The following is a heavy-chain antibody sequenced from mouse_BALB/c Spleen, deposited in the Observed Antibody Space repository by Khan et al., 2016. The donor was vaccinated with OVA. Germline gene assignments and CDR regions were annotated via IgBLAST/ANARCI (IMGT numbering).Heavy chain of an antibody. CDR3: VRDGAYHRNDGWFAY. D-gene: IGHD2-14*01. CDR2: INPSNGYT. J-gene: IGHJ3*01. V-gene: IGHV1-4*01. Sequence: QVQLKESGAELARPGASVKMSCKASGYTFTSYTIHWIKKRPGQGLEWIGYINPSNGYTNYNQKFKNKATLTTDKSSTQAYLQLSSLTSYDSAVYNCVRDGAYHRNDGWFAYWGQGTLVTVSA. CDR1: GYTFTSYT.